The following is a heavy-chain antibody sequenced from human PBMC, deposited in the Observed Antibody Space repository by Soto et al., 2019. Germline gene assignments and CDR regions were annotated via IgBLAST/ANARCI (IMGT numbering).Heavy chain of an antibody. CDR1: GYTFTSYG. J-gene: IGHJ4*02. Sequence: QVHLVQSGAEVKKPGASVKVSCKGSGYTFTSYGITWVRQAPGQGLEWMGWISAHNGNTDYAQRLQGRVTVTRDTYTSKAYMELRSLRSDDTAVYYCARGRYGDYWGQGALVTVSS. CDR3: ARGRYGDY. V-gene: IGHV1-18*01. CDR2: ISAHNGNT. D-gene: IGHD1-1*01.